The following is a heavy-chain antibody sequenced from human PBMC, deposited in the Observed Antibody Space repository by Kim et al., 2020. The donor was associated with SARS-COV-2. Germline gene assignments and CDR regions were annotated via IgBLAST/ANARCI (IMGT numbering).Heavy chain of an antibody. V-gene: IGHV3-23*01. CDR3: AKVPSR. CDR2: GSGGST. J-gene: IGHJ4*02. Sequence: GSGGSTYYADSVKGRFTISRDNSKNTLYLQMNSLRAEDTAVYYCAKVPSRWGQGTLVTVSS.